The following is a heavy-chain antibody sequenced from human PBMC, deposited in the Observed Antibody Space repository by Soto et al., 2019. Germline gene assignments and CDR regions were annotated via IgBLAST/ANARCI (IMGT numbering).Heavy chain of an antibody. J-gene: IGHJ4*02. D-gene: IGHD6-19*01. CDR3: ARERGSGWPFDY. Sequence: EVQLVESGGDLVQPGGSLRLSCAASGFTFSTYSMNWVRQAPGKGLELVASISSISTIYYADSVKGRFTISRDNVQNSLYLQMHRLRAEDKAVYYFARERGSGWPFDYWCQGTLVTVSS. CDR1: GFTFSTYS. CDR2: ISSISTI. V-gene: IGHV3-48*01.